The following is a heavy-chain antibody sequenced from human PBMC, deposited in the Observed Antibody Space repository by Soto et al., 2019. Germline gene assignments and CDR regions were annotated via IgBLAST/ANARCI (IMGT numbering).Heavy chain of an antibody. J-gene: IGHJ6*02. CDR3: APMGV. CDR1: GXTFSSYS. Sequence: PXGSLRLSCAASGXTFSSYSMSWVRQAPGKGLEWVSAISGSDNSKYYADSVKGLFTISRDNSKNTIHLQMSSLRADDTAVYYCAPMGVWGQGTTGTVSS. V-gene: IGHV3-23*01. CDR2: ISGSDNSK.